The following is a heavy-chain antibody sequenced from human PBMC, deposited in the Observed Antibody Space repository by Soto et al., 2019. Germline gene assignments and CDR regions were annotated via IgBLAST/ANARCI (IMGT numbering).Heavy chain of an antibody. J-gene: IGHJ4*02. CDR2: ISYSGTT. CDR3: ARHILVTGTRGFDF. V-gene: IGHV4-4*02. Sequence: QVQLQESGPGLVKPSETLSLTCAVSGDSLSGTYWWSWVRQAPGGGLQWIGEISYSGTTHYDPSLRGRVTISMDKSRSEFSLTLISVTAADSASYYCARHILVTGTRGFDFWGQGILVTVSS. D-gene: IGHD6-19*01. CDR1: GDSLSGTYW.